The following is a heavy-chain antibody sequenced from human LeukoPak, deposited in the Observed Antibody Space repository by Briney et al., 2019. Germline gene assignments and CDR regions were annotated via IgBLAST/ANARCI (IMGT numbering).Heavy chain of an antibody. D-gene: IGHD1-7*01. CDR1: GYTFTSYA. Sequence: GASVKVSCKASGYTFTSYAMNWVRQAPGQGLEWMGWINTNTGNPTYAQGFTGRFVFSLDTSVSTAYLQISSLKAEDTAVYYCARDAHNWNYFSYYYMDVWGKGTTVTVSS. CDR3: ARDAHNWNYFSYYYMDV. CDR2: INTNTGNP. J-gene: IGHJ6*03. V-gene: IGHV7-4-1*02.